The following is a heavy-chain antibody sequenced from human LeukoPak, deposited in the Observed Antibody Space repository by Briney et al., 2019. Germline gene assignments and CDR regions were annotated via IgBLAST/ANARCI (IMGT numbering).Heavy chain of an antibody. V-gene: IGHV3-21*04. CDR2: ISSSSGFV. Sequence: GGSLRLSCAASGFTFSKYYMNWVRQAPGKGLEWVSSISSSSGFVYYADSVKGRFTISRDNAKNSLYLEMSSLRAEDTAVYYCAKDHVAGYYDNSGNYGLDFWGQGTLVTVSS. J-gene: IGHJ4*02. CDR3: AKDHVAGYYDNSGNYGLDF. D-gene: IGHD3-22*01. CDR1: GFTFSKYY.